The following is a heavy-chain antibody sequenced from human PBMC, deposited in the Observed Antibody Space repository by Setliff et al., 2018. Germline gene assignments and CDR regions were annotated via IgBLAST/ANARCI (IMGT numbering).Heavy chain of an antibody. J-gene: IGHJ4*02. Sequence: LRLSCEASGFTFSNYSMNWVRQAPGKGLEWVSYVSDSSTTIYYADSVEGRFIISRDNAKNSLFLQMNSLRAEDTAVYYCAKYTRVVTTTCFDYWGQGTLVTVSS. CDR2: VSDSSTTI. CDR3: AKYTRVVTTTCFDY. V-gene: IGHV3-48*01. CDR1: GFTFSNYS. D-gene: IGHD2-15*01.